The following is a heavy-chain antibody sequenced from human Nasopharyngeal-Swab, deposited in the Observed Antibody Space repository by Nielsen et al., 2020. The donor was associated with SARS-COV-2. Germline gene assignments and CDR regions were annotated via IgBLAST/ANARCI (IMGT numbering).Heavy chain of an antibody. CDR1: GGSISSYY. J-gene: IGHJ5*02. D-gene: IGHD3-22*01. CDR3: ARDPQEVIPVVWFDP. V-gene: IGHV4-59*01. CDR2: IYYSGST. Sequence: SETLSLTCTVSGGSISSYYWSWIRQPPGKGLEWIGYIYYSGSTNYNTYLKSRVTLSVDTPKNQSSLKLSSVTAADTAVYYCARDPQEVIPVVWFDPWGQGTLVTVSS.